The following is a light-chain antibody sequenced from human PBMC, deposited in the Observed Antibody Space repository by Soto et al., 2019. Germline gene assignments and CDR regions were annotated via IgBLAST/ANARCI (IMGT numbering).Light chain of an antibody. CDR2: GAS. CDR1: QGVTSS. Sequence: EIVLTQSPATLSVSPGERATLSCRASQGVTSSLAWYQQKPGQTPRLLIYGASTRATGVPARFSGSGSGTEFTLTINSLQSEDFAVYYCQRYNNWPLTFGGGTKVDI. J-gene: IGKJ4*01. V-gene: IGKV3-15*01. CDR3: QRYNNWPLT.